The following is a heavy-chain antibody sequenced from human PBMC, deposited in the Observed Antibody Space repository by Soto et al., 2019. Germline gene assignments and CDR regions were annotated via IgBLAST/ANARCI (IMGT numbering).Heavy chain of an antibody. Sequence: PSETLSLTCTVSGGSISSDYWSWIRQPPGKGLEWIGYIYYSGSTNYNPSLKSRVTISVDTSKNEFSLKLSSVTAADTAVYYCARRRGITIFGVAPYYMDVWGKGTTVTVSS. D-gene: IGHD3-3*01. V-gene: IGHV4-59*08. J-gene: IGHJ6*03. CDR1: GGSISSDY. CDR3: ARRRGITIFGVAPYYMDV. CDR2: IYYSGST.